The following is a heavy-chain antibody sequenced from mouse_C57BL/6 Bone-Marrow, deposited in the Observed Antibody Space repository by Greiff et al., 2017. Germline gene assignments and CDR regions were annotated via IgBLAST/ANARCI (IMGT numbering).Heavy chain of an antibody. CDR2: ISDGGSYT. J-gene: IGHJ1*03. V-gene: IGHV5-4*03. CDR3: ARYYYGSSRWYFDV. Sequence: EVNVVESGGGLVKPGGSLKLSCAASGFTFSSYAMSWVRQTPEKRLEWVATISDGGSYTYYPDNVKGRFTISRDNAKNNLYLQMSHLKSEDTAMYYCARYYYGSSRWYFDVWGTGTTVTVSS. CDR1: GFTFSSYA. D-gene: IGHD1-1*01.